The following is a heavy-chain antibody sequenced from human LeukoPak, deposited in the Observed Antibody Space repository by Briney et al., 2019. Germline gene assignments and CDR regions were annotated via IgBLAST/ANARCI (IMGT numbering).Heavy chain of an antibody. D-gene: IGHD2-15*01. CDR2: INPSGGST. Sequence: ASVKVSCKASGYTFIRYHMHWVRQAPGQGLEWMGIINPSGGSTSYAQKFQGRVTMTRDTSTSTVYMELSSLRSEDTAVYYCARAGPTVVVVAAPDYWGQGTLVTVSS. CDR1: GYTFIRYH. CDR3: ARAGPTVVVVAAPDY. V-gene: IGHV1-46*01. J-gene: IGHJ4*02.